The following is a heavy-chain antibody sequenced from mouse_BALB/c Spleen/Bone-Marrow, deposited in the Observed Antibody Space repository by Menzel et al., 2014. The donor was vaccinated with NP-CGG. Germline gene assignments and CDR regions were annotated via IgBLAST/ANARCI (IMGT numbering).Heavy chain of an antibody. CDR2: INPGSGGT. Sequence: QVQLQQSGAELVRPGTSVKVSCKASGYAFTNYLIEWVKQRPGQGLEWIGVINPGSGGTNYNKKFKGKATLTADNSSNTAYMHLCSLTSDDSAVYFCARGGHGSYWGQGTTLTASS. CDR1: GYAFTNYL. CDR3: ARGGHGSY. V-gene: IGHV1-54*03. D-gene: IGHD2-2*01. J-gene: IGHJ2*01.